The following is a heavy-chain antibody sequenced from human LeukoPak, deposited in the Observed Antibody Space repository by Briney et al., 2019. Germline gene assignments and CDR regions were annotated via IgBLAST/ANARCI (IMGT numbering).Heavy chain of an antibody. V-gene: IGHV3-30*02. J-gene: IGHJ4*02. Sequence: GGSLRLSCAASGFTFSSYWMHWVRQAPGKGLEWVAFIRYDGSNKYYADSVKGRFTISRDNSKNTLYLQMNSLRAEDTAVYYCAKGKWELRSGVYWGQGTLVTVSS. CDR1: GFTFSSYW. CDR2: IRYDGSNK. D-gene: IGHD1-26*01. CDR3: AKGKWELRSGVY.